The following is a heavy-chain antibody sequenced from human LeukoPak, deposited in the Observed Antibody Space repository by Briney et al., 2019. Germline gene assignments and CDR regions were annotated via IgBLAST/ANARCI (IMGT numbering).Heavy chain of an antibody. CDR1: GFTFSSYS. CDR3: ARANPPAADANYYYYGMDV. CDR2: ISSSSSYI. J-gene: IGHJ6*02. Sequence: PGGSLRLSCAASGFTFSSYSMNWVRKAPGKGLEWVSSISSSSSYIYYADSVKGRFTISRDNAKNSLYLQMNSLRAEDTAVYYCARANPPAADANYYYYGMDVWGQGTTVTVSS. D-gene: IGHD2-2*01. V-gene: IGHV3-21*01.